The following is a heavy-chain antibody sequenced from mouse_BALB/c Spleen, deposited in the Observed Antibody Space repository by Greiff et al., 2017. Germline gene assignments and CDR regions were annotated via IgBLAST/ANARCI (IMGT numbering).Heavy chain of an antibody. J-gene: IGHJ4*01. CDR2: IHYSGST. D-gene: IGHD2-4*01. Sequence: DVKLQESGPDLVKPFQSLSLTCTVTGYSITSGYSWHWIRQFTGNKLEWMGYIHYSGSTNYNPSLKSRISITRDTSKNQFFLQLNSVTTEDTATYYCARDDYGWGFAMDYWGQGTSVTVSS. V-gene: IGHV3-1*02. CDR1: GYSITSGYS. CDR3: ARDDYGWGFAMDY.